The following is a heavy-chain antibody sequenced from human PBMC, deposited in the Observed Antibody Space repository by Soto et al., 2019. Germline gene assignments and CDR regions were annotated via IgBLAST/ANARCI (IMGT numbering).Heavy chain of an antibody. Sequence: QITLKESGPTLVKPTQTLTLTCTFSGFSLSTSGVGVGWIRQPPGKALEWLALIYWNDDKRYSPSLKSRLTITKDTSKNQVVLTMTNMDPVDTATYYCAHTRRSGELCDYWGQGTLVTVSS. CDR3: AHTRRSGELCDY. D-gene: IGHD3-10*01. V-gene: IGHV2-5*01. CDR2: IYWNDDK. J-gene: IGHJ4*02. CDR1: GFSLSTSGVG.